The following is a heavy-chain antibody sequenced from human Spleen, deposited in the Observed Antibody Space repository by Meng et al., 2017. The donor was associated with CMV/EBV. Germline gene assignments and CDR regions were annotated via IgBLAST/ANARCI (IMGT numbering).Heavy chain of an antibody. D-gene: IGHD6-6*01. CDR1: GGSISSNY. J-gene: IGHJ4*02. CDR2: IYSGGST. V-gene: IGHV3-53*01. CDR3: ARGSYGSSSSLDY. Sequence: ETLSLTCTVSGGSISSNYMSWVRQVPGKGLKWVSAIYSGGSTYYADSVKGRFTISRDKSKNMLYLQMISLRVEDTAVYYCARGSYGSSSSLDYWGQGTLVTVSS.